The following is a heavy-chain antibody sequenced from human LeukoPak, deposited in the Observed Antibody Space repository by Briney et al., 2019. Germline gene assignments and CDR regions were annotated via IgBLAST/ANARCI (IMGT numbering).Heavy chain of an antibody. CDR1: RFTFNSSE. CDR2: ICPSGSTI. Sequence: GGSLRLSCVASRFTFNSSEMNWVTPAPRAGLERVSYICPSGSTIYYAESVKGRFTISRDNAKNSLYLQMNSLSGEDRAVYYCARGWVDDDVWGNFREGDWGQGTLVTVSS. J-gene: IGHJ4*02. V-gene: IGHV3-48*03. D-gene: IGHD3-16*02. CDR3: ARGWVDDDVWGNFREGD.